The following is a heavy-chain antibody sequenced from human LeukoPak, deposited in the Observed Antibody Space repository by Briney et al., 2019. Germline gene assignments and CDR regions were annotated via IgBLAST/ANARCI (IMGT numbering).Heavy chain of an antibody. Sequence: GASVKVSCKASGYTFTSYGISWVRQAPGQGLEWMGWISAYNGNTNYAQKFQGRVTMTEDTSTDTAYMELSSLRSEDTAVYYCATVCGGDCYYFDYWGQGTLVTVSS. CDR2: ISAYNGNT. CDR3: ATVCGGDCYYFDY. J-gene: IGHJ4*02. CDR1: GYTFTSYG. D-gene: IGHD2-21*02. V-gene: IGHV1-18*01.